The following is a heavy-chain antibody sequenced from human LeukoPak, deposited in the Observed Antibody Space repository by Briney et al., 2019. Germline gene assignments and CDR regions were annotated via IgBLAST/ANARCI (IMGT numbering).Heavy chain of an antibody. CDR1: GFTFSSYA. CDR2: ISYDGSNK. V-gene: IGHV3-30-3*01. Sequence: GGSLRLSCAASGFTFSSYAMHWVRQAPGKGLEWVAVISYDGSNKYYADSVKGRFTISRDNSKNTLYLQMNSLRAEDTAVYYCARFKGPYYYYGMDVWGQGTTVTVSS. J-gene: IGHJ6*02. CDR3: ARFKGPYYYYGMDV.